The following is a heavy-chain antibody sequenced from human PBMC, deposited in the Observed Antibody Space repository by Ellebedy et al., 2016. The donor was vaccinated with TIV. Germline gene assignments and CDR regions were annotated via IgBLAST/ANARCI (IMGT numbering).Heavy chain of an antibody. CDR3: ARALDSSGYYPLDY. Sequence: GGSLRLXXAASGFTFSDYYMSWIRQAPGKGLEWVSYISSSSSYTNYADSVKGRFTISRDNAKNSLYLQMNSLRAEDTAVYYCARALDSSGYYPLDYWGQGTLVTVSS. D-gene: IGHD3-22*01. J-gene: IGHJ4*02. CDR1: GFTFSDYY. V-gene: IGHV3-11*05. CDR2: ISSSSSYT.